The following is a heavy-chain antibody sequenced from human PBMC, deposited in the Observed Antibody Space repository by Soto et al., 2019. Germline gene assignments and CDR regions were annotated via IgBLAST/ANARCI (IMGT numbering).Heavy chain of an antibody. CDR1: GESVSSGDYY. D-gene: IGHD3-16*01. Sequence: QVQLQESGPGLVRPWETLSLTCSVTGESVSSGDYYWSWIRQPPGKGLEWIGHVYFSGSTNYIPSLKSRLTMSVDTAKNLFSLKLNSVTAADTAVYYCARIPVDTYMIYWSDPWGQGTQVTVSS. CDR3: ARIPVDTYMIYWSDP. CDR2: VYFSGST. V-gene: IGHV4-61*08. J-gene: IGHJ5*02.